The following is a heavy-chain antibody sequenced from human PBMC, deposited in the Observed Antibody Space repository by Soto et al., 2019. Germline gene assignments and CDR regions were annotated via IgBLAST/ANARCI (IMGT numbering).Heavy chain of an antibody. J-gene: IGHJ4*02. V-gene: IGHV4-34*01. CDR2: INHSGST. D-gene: IGHD6-19*01. CDR3: ARGDSSGWYAGY. Sequence: QVQLQQWGAGLLKPSETLSLTCAVYGGSFSGYYWSWIRQPPGKGLEWIGEINHSGSTNYNPSLKSRLTISVDTSKNQFSLKLSSVTAADTAVYYCARGDSSGWYAGYWGQGTLVTVSS. CDR1: GGSFSGYY.